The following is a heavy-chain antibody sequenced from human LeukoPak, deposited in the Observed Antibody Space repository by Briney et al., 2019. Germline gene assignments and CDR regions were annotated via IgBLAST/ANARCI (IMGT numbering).Heavy chain of an antibody. CDR1: GYSFTNYW. Sequence: GESLKISCKGSGYSFTNYWIGWVRQMPGKGLEWMGIIYPGDSDTRYSPSFQGQVTISADKSISTAYLQWSSLKASDTAMYYCARRKSSGHPVDAFDIWGQGTMVTVSS. CDR3: ARRKSSGHPVDAFDI. D-gene: IGHD6-19*01. CDR2: IYPGDSDT. V-gene: IGHV5-51*01. J-gene: IGHJ3*02.